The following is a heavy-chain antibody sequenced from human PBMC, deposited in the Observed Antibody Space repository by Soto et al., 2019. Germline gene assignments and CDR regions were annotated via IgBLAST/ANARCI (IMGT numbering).Heavy chain of an antibody. J-gene: IGHJ4*02. D-gene: IGHD2-2*03. Sequence: QVQLQESGPGLVKPSQTLSLTCPVSGGSISSGDYYWSWIRQPPGKGLEWIGYIYYSGSTYYNPYLKSRVTISVDTSKNHFSLKLSSVTAADTAVYYCARDGWPNPFDYWGQGTLVTVSS. CDR2: IYYSGST. CDR1: GGSISSGDYY. CDR3: ARDGWPNPFDY. V-gene: IGHV4-30-4*01.